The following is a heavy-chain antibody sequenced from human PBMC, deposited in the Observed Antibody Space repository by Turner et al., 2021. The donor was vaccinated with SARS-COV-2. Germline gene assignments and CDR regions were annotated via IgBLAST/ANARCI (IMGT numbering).Heavy chain of an antibody. CDR1: GDSISSYY. J-gene: IGHJ4*02. CDR2: MYYSGRT. V-gene: IGHV4-59*01. CDR3: ARGFDY. Sequence: QVQRQESGPGLARRSETPSLTCTVPGDSISSYYWSWIRQPPGKGLEWTGYMYYSGRTKYNPSLKSRVTISVDTSKNQLSLKLGAVTAADTAVYYCARGFDYWGQGTLVTVSS.